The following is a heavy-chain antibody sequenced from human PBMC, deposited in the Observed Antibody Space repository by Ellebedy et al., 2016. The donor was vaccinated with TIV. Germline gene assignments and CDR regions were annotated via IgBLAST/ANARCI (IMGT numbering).Heavy chain of an antibody. CDR1: GFAFNSYS. V-gene: IGHV3-48*01. J-gene: IGHJ2*01. CDR2: ISGTSDTI. CDR3: ARKAVTGRNWYFDL. Sequence: GGSLRLXXSASGFAFNSYSMTWVRQAPGKGLEWISCISGTSDTIYYADSVKGRFTISRDNARNSLYLQMNSLRAEDTAVYFCARKAVTGRNWYFDLWGRGTLVTVSS. D-gene: IGHD4-11*01.